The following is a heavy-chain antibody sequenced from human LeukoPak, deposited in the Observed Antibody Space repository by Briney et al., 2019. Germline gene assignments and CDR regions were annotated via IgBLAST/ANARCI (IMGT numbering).Heavy chain of an antibody. V-gene: IGHV4-61*01. D-gene: IGHD3-22*01. Sequence: PSETLSLTCTVSGGSFSSGNYHWSWIRQPPGKGLDWIGYIYYSGSTNYNPSLKSRVTISVDTSKNQFSLRLSSVTAADTAVYYCARDPSGYFNYWGQGTLATVSS. J-gene: IGHJ4*02. CDR2: IYYSGST. CDR3: ARDPSGYFNY. CDR1: GGSFSSGNYH.